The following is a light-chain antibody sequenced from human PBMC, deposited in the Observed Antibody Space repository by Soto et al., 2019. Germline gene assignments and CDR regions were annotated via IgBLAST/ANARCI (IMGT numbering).Light chain of an antibody. V-gene: IGKV3-20*01. CDR1: QSVHNSF. CDR2: GVS. Sequence: EIVLTQSQGTLSLSPGDRATLSCRASQSVHNSFLAWYQQKPGQAPRLLIYGVSGRATGIPDRFSGSGSVTDFTLTISRLEPEDFAVYYCQQYNNWPPLTFGGGTKVDIK. J-gene: IGKJ4*01. CDR3: QQYNNWPPLT.